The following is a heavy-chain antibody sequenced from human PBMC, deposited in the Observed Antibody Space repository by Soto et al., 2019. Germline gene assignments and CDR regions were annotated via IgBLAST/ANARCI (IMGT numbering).Heavy chain of an antibody. CDR1: GGTFSSYA. D-gene: IGHD3-22*01. CDR2: IITIFGTA. J-gene: IGHJ5*02. Sequence: QVQLVQSGAEVKKPGSSVKVSCKASGGTFSSYAISWVRQAPGQGLEWMGEIITIFGTANYAQNFQGRVTITADESTSTAYMELSSLRSEDTVVYYCARDRGPSSGYYPYWFDPWGQGTLVTVSS. V-gene: IGHV1-69*12. CDR3: ARDRGPSSGYYPYWFDP.